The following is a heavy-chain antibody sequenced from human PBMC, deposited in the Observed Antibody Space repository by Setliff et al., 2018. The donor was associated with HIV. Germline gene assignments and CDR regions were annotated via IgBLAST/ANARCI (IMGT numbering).Heavy chain of an antibody. CDR1: GYSFSDYI. Sequence: ASVKVSCKAFGYSFSDYIIHWVRQAPGQRLEWMGWINLVTGKTAYLQKFQGRVIITRDTSASTAFMEMSSLRSEDTAVYYCARSMTTVTDGGAGWFDPWGQGTLVTVSS. V-gene: IGHV1-3*01. D-gene: IGHD4-17*01. CDR3: ARSMTTVTDGGAGWFDP. J-gene: IGHJ5*02. CDR2: INLVTGKT.